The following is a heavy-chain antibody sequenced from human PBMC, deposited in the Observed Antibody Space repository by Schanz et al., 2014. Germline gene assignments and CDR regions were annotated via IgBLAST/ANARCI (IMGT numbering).Heavy chain of an antibody. D-gene: IGHD6-6*01. CDR1: GYIFTSYS. CDR2: INPSGVST. J-gene: IGHJ4*02. Sequence: QVHLVQSGAEVKKPGASVKVSCKASGYIFTSYSMHWVRQAPGQGLEWLGIINPSGVSTSSAQEFQGRVPMPRGTSTGSLQEGAGRLRSGGPAVYFRAGGGAYRSPSPVFYFDYWGQGTLVTVSS. CDR3: AGGGAYRSPSPVFYFDY. V-gene: IGHV1-46*01.